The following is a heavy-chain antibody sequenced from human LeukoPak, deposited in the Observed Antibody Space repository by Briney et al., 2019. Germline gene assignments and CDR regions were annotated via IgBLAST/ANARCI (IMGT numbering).Heavy chain of an antibody. Sequence: SETLSLTCTVSGGSISSYYWSWIRQPPGKGLEWIGEINHSGSTNYNPSLKSRVTISVDTSKNQFSLKLSSVTAADTAVYYCARGRKAAAGTSDAFDIWGQGTMVTVSS. CDR2: INHSGST. J-gene: IGHJ3*02. D-gene: IGHD6-13*01. V-gene: IGHV4-34*01. CDR1: GGSISSYY. CDR3: ARGRKAAAGTSDAFDI.